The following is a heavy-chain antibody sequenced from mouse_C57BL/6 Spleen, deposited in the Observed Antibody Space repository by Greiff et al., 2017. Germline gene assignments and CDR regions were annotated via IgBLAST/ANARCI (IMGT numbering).Heavy chain of an antibody. Sequence: DVMLVESGGGLVQPGGSLKLSCAASGFTFSDYGMAWVRQAPRKGPEWVAFISNLAYSIYYADTVTGRFTISRENAKNTLYLEMSSLRSEDTAMYYCARHGTTVPFAYWGQGTLVTVSA. CDR2: ISNLAYSI. V-gene: IGHV5-15*01. D-gene: IGHD1-1*01. CDR1: GFTFSDYG. CDR3: ARHGTTVPFAY. J-gene: IGHJ3*01.